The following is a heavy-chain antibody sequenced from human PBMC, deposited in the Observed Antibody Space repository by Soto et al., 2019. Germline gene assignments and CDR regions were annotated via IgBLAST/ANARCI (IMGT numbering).Heavy chain of an antibody. V-gene: IGHV3-23*01. CDR1: GFTFSSYA. Sequence: EVQLLESGGGLVQPGGSLRLSCAASGFTFSSYAMSWVRQAPGKGLEWVSAISGSGGSTYYADSVKGRFTISRDNSKNTLYLQMNSLRAEDTAVYYCVKGQAIFGVVTLNWFDPWGQGTLVTVSS. J-gene: IGHJ5*02. CDR3: VKGQAIFGVVTLNWFDP. CDR2: ISGSGGST. D-gene: IGHD3-3*01.